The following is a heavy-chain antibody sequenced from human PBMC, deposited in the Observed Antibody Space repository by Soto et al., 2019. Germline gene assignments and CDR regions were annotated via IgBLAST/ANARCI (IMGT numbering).Heavy chain of an antibody. Sequence: SETLSLTCRVSGSSIRNYYWSWIRQPPGKGLEWIGNIYYSGSTNYNPSLKGRVFISVDSSRRQLYLRLNSLTSADTAVYYCTRVGGYYFDYPNFYYCGQGALVTDSS. V-gene: IGHV4-59*01. D-gene: IGHD4-17*01. CDR3: TRVGGYYFDYPNFYY. CDR1: GSSIRNYY. J-gene: IGHJ4*02. CDR2: IYYSGST.